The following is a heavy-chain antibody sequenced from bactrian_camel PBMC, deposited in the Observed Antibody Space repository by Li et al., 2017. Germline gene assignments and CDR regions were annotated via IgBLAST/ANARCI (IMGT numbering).Heavy chain of an antibody. CDR2: IGFADST. CDR1: RDTISRAC. CDR3: AADTGSNLGSWKDVLDYRY. V-gene: IGHV3S53*01. Sequence: VQLVESGGGSVQAGESLRLSCVSSRDTISRACRMAWFRQGPGKEREGVATIGFADSTTYADSVKGRATISQDTAKNSVFLELRSLKPEDTAMYYCAADTGSNLGSWKDVLDYRYRGQGTQVTVS. J-gene: IGHJ4*01. D-gene: IGHD5*01.